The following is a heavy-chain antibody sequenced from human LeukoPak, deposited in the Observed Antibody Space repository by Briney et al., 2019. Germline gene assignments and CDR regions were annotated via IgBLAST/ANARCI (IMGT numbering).Heavy chain of an antibody. V-gene: IGHV3-30*18. D-gene: IGHD3-22*01. CDR3: AKDWLSIGSYFDY. Sequence: GGSLRLSCAASGFTFSSYGMHWVRQAPGKGLEWVAVISYDGSNKYYADSVKGRFTISRDNSKNTLNLQMNSLRAEDTAVYYCAKDWLSIGSYFDYWGQGTLVTVSS. CDR1: GFTFSSYG. CDR2: ISYDGSNK. J-gene: IGHJ4*02.